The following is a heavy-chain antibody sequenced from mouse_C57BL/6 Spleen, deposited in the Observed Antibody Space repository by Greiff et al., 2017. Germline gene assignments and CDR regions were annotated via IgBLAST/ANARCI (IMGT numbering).Heavy chain of an antibody. J-gene: IGHJ2*01. CDR1: GYTFTDYN. CDR3: ARLGSPIYYYGSSFDY. Sequence: VQLKQSGPELVKPGASVKMSCKASGYTFTDYNMHWVKQSHGKSLEWIGYINPNNGGTSYNQKFKGKATLTVNKSSSTAYMELRSLTSEDSAVYYCARLGSPIYYYGSSFDYWGQGTTLTVSS. CDR2: INPNNGGT. V-gene: IGHV1-22*01. D-gene: IGHD1-1*01.